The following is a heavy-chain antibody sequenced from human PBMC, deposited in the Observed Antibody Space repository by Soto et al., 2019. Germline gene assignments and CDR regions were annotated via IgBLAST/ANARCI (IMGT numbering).Heavy chain of an antibody. CDR2: IIPIFGTA. CDR1: GDTFSSYA. Sequence: QVQLVQSGAEVKKPGSSVNVSCKASGDTFSSYAISWVRQAPGQGLEWMGGIIPIFGTANYAQKCQGRVTITADESTSTAYMELSSLRSEDTAVYYCARDGSGYRSRASPMDVWGQGTTVTVSS. D-gene: IGHD3-22*01. CDR3: ARDGSGYRSRASPMDV. J-gene: IGHJ6*02. V-gene: IGHV1-69*01.